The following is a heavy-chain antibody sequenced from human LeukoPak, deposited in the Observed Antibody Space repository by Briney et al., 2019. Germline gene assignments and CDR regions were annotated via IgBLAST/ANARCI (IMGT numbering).Heavy chain of an antibody. CDR2: INHSGST. Sequence: SETLSLTCAVYGGSFSGYYWSWIRQPPGKGLEWIGEINHSGSTNYNPSLKSRVTISVDTSKNQFSLKLSSVTAADTAVYYCARGGPPYYDFWSGPVNWFDPWGQGTLVTVSS. J-gene: IGHJ5*02. CDR3: ARGGPPYYDFWSGPVNWFDP. V-gene: IGHV4-34*01. D-gene: IGHD3-3*01. CDR1: GGSFSGYY.